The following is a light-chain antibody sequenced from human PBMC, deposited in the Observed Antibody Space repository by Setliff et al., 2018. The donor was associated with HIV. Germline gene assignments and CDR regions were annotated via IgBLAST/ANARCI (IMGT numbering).Light chain of an antibody. CDR3: CSYAGSSTYV. V-gene: IGLV1-44*01. CDR2: GNS. CDR1: SSNIGSKT. J-gene: IGLJ1*01. Sequence: QSALTQPPSASGTPGQRITISCSGSSSNIGSKTVNWYQKLPGAAPKLLIYGNSQRPSGVPDRFSGSKSGTSASLAISGLQSEDEADYYCCSYAGSSTYVFGTGTKVTVL.